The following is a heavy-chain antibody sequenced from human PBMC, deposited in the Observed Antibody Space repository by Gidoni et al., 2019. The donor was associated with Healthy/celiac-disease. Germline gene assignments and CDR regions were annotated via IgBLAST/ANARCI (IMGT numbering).Heavy chain of an antibody. V-gene: IGHV3-15*01. D-gene: IGHD2-2*02. CDR2: IKSKTYGGTT. Sequence: EVQLVESGGGLVKPGGSLRLSCAASGFTFCTAWLSWVRQAPGKGLEWGGSIKSKTYGGTTDYAAPVKGRFTISRDDSKNTLYLQMNSLKTEDTAVYYCTTDIVVVPAAIQRNWFDPWGQGTLVTVSS. CDR1: GFTFCTAW. CDR3: TTDIVVVPAAIQRNWFDP. J-gene: IGHJ5*02.